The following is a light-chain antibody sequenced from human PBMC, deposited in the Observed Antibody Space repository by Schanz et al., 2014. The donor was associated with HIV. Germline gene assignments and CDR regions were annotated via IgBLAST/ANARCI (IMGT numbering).Light chain of an antibody. J-gene: IGKJ4*01. CDR3: QQADSFPPT. Sequence: DIQMTQSPSSLSASVGARVTITCRASQSISSYLNWYQQKPGKAPKLLIYAASSLQSGVPSRFSGSGSGTDFTLTISSLQPEDFAAYYCQQADSFPPTFGGGTKVEI. V-gene: IGKV1-39*01. CDR2: AAS. CDR1: QSISSY.